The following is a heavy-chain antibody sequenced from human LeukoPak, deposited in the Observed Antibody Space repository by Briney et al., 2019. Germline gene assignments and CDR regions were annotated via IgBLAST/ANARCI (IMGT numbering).Heavy chain of an antibody. V-gene: IGHV4-59*01. CDR3: AGDNYGTDY. CDR2: IYYSGNT. CDR1: GGSISSYY. Sequence: PSETLSLTCTVSGGSISSYYWNWIRQPPGKGLEWIGYIYYSGNTNYNPSLKSRVTISVDTSKKQFSLKLNSWTPADTAVYFCAGDNYGTDYWGQGTLVTVSS. J-gene: IGHJ4*02. D-gene: IGHD5-24*01.